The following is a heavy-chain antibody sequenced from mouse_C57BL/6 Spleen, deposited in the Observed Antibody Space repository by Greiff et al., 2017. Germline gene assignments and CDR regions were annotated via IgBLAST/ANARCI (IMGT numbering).Heavy chain of an antibody. CDR2: IDPSASYT. CDR1: GYTFTSYW. J-gene: IGHJ3*01. Sequence: QVQLQQPGAELVMPGASVKLSCKASGYTFTSYWMHWVKQRPGQGLEWIGEIDPSASYTNYNQKFKGKSTLTGDKSSSTAYMQLSSLTSEDSAVYYCARGDYYGSRMAWCAYWGQGTLVTVSA. V-gene: IGHV1-69*01. CDR3: ARGDYYGSRMAWCAY. D-gene: IGHD1-1*01.